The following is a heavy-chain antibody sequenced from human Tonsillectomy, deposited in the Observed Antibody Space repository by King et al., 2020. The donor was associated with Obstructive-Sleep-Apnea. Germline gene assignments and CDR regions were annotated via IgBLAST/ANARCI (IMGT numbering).Heavy chain of an antibody. D-gene: IGHD6-6*01. CDR1: GGTFNSYA. J-gene: IGHJ6*02. V-gene: IGHV1-69*01. CDR3: ARDPAEIASRPDYYYYGMDV. Sequence: VQLVESAAVVRKPGSSVKVSCRASGGTFNSYAFSWVRQAPGQGLEWMGGIIPLYGTANYAQKFQGRVTISAGVSTSTVYMEVNSLRSEDTAVYYCARDPAEIASRPDYYYYGMDVWGQGTTVTVTS. CDR2: IIPLYGTA.